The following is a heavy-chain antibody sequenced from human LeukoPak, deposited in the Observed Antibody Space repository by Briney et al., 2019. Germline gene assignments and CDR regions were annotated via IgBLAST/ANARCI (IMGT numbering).Heavy chain of an antibody. D-gene: IGHD4-23*01. J-gene: IGHJ4*02. CDR2: ISGSGGST. V-gene: IGHV3-23*01. CDR3: AKGPTVVTPGWYYFDY. Sequence: PGGSLRLSCAASGFTFSSYAMSWVRQAPGKGLEWVSAISGSGGSTYYADSVKGRFTISRDNSKNTLYLQMNSLRAEDTAVYYCAKGPTVVTPGWYYFDYWGQGTLVTVSS. CDR1: GFTFSSYA.